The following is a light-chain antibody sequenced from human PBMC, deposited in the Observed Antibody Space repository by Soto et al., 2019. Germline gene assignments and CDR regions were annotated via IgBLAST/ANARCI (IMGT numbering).Light chain of an antibody. Sequence: EIVLTQSPGTLSLSPGERATLSCSASRSVGSSNLAWYQQKPGQAPRLLMYGASRRATGIPDRFSGSGSGTDFTLTIRRLEPEDFAVYYCQQYGSSPRTFGQGTKVEIK. CDR2: GAS. J-gene: IGKJ1*01. CDR3: QQYGSSPRT. V-gene: IGKV3-20*01. CDR1: RSVGSSN.